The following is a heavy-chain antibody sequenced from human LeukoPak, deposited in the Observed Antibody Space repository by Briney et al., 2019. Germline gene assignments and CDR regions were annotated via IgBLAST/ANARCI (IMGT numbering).Heavy chain of an antibody. Sequence: SGGSLRLSCAASGFTFSSYAMSWVRQAPGKGLEWVSAISGSGGSTYYADSVKGRFTISRDNSKNTLYLQMNSLRAEDTAVYYCAKDARVDTAMVLYTHFDYWGQGTLVTVSS. J-gene: IGHJ4*02. CDR1: GFTFSSYA. V-gene: IGHV3-23*01. D-gene: IGHD5-18*01. CDR3: AKDARVDTAMVLYTHFDY. CDR2: ISGSGGST.